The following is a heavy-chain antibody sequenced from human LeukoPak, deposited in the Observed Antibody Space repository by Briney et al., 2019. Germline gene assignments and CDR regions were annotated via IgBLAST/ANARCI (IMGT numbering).Heavy chain of an antibody. CDR3: ARNPVTTKYFDY. Sequence: ASVKVSCKASGYTFTAQHMHWVRQAPGQGLEWMGIINPSGGSTRYAQKFQGRVTMTRDTSTSTVYMELSSLRSEDTAVYYCARNPVTTKYFDYWGQGTLVTVSS. CDR1: GYTFTAQH. D-gene: IGHD4-17*01. CDR2: INPSGGST. V-gene: IGHV1-46*01. J-gene: IGHJ4*02.